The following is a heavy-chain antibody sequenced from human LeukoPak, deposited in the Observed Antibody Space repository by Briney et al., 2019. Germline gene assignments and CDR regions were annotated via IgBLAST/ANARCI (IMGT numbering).Heavy chain of an antibody. Sequence: PGGSLRLSCAASGFTFSSYGMHWVRQAPGKGLEWVAFIRYDGSNKYYADSVKGRFTISRDNSQNTLYLQMNSLRAEDTAVYYCARGQTWIQLWLDFWGQGTLVTVSS. CDR2: IRYDGSNK. J-gene: IGHJ5*01. CDR1: GFTFSSYG. D-gene: IGHD5-18*01. CDR3: ARGQTWIQLWLDF. V-gene: IGHV3-30*02.